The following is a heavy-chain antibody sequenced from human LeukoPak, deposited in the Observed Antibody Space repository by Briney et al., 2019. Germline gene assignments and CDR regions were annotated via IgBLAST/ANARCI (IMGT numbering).Heavy chain of an antibody. V-gene: IGHV1-2*02. J-gene: IGHJ4*02. CDR3: ARATIVVVPAALGY. Sequence: ASVKVSCKASGYTFTGYYMHWVRQAPGQGLEWMVWINPNSGGTNYTQKFQGRVTMTRDTSISTAYMELSRLRSDDTAVYYCARATIVVVPAALGYWGQGTLVTVSS. D-gene: IGHD2-2*01. CDR1: GYTFTGYY. CDR2: INPNSGGT.